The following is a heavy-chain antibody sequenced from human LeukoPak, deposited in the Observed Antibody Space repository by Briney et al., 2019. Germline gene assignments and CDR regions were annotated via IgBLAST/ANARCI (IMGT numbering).Heavy chain of an antibody. CDR1: GGTFSSYA. D-gene: IGHD1-1*01. CDR3: ARDAPGYLNWFDP. CDR2: IIPIFGTA. V-gene: IGHV1-69*13. Sequence: SVEVSCKASGGTFSSYAISWVRQAPGQGLEWMGGIIPIFGTANYAQKFQGRVTITADESTSTAYMELSSLRSEDTAVYYCARDAPGYLNWFDPWGQGTLVTVSS. J-gene: IGHJ5*02.